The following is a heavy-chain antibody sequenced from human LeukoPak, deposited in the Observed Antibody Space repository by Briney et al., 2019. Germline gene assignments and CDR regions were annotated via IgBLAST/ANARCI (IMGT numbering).Heavy chain of an antibody. J-gene: IGHJ4*02. Sequence: GGSLRLSCAASGFTFSTFSMNWVRQAPGKGLEWVSYISSNSYNIYHADSVKGRFTISRDNAENSLYLQVNSLRVEDTAVYYCARVFVGTADYWGQGTLVNVSS. CDR2: ISSNSYNI. CDR3: ARVFVGTADY. D-gene: IGHD6-13*01. CDR1: GFTFSTFS. V-gene: IGHV3-48*01.